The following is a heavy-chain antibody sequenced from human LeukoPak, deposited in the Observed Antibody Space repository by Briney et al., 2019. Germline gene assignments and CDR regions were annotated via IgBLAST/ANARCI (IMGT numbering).Heavy chain of an antibody. CDR3: ARGGSLWSPGRQYDY. J-gene: IGHJ4*02. V-gene: IGHV1-18*01. CDR2: ISADNGKT. D-gene: IGHD3-10*01. Sequence: ASVKVSCKASGYTFTSYGISWVRQAPGQGLEWMGWISADNGKTNYVQKFQGRLTMTTDTSTSTAYMELRSLRSDDTAVYYCARGGSLWSPGRQYDYWGQATLVTVSS. CDR1: GYTFTSYG.